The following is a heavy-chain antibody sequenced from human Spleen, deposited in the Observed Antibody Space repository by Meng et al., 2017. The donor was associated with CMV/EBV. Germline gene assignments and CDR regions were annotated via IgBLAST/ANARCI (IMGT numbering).Heavy chain of an antibody. CDR1: GYTFTGYY. CDR2: INPNSGGT. J-gene: IGHJ6*02. CDR3: ARVYYDFWSALYYYGMDV. Sequence: ASVKVSCKASGYTFTGYYMHWVRQAPGQGLEWMGWINPNSGGTNYAQKFQGRVTMTRDTSISTAHMELSRLRSDDTAVYYCARVYYDFWSALYYYGMDVWGQGTTVTVSS. V-gene: IGHV1-2*02. D-gene: IGHD3-3*01.